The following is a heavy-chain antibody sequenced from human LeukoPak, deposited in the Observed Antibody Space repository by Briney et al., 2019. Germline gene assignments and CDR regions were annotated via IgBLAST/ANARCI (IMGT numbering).Heavy chain of an antibody. Sequence: GGSLRLSCVASGFTYSHNGMHWVRQAPGKGLEWVAFIQYDGNTIFYADSVKGRFTISRDNSKNTLYLQMNSLRAEDTAVYYCARGGPAAGRFDYWGQGTLVTVSS. CDR3: ARGGPAAGRFDY. V-gene: IGHV3-30*02. J-gene: IGHJ4*02. CDR2: IQYDGNTI. D-gene: IGHD6-13*01. CDR1: GFTYSHNG.